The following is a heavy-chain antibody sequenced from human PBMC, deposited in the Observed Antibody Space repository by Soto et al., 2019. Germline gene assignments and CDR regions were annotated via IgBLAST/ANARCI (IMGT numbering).Heavy chain of an antibody. CDR1: GCTFSNAW. CDR2: IKSKTDGGTT. CDR3: TTPFYYDSSGYYFDY. Sequence: PGGSLRLSCAASGCTFSNAWMNWVRQAPGKGLEWVGRIKSKTDGGTTDYAAPVKGRFTISRDDSKNTLYLQMNSLKTEDTAVYYCTTPFYYDSSGYYFDYWGQGTLVTVSS. J-gene: IGHJ4*02. D-gene: IGHD3-22*01. V-gene: IGHV3-15*07.